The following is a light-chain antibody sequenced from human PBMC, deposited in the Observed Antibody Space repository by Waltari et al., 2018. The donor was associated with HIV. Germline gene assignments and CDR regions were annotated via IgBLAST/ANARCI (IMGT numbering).Light chain of an antibody. V-gene: IGKV3-20*01. J-gene: IGKJ4*01. CDR3: QQYGSSQS. Sequence: EIVLTQSPGTLSLSPGERATLSCRASPSVNNSYLAWYQQRPGQAPRLLIYTASSRATGIPDRFSGSGSGTDFTLTISRLEPEDFAVYYCQQYGSSQSFGGGTKVEIK. CDR1: PSVNNSY. CDR2: TAS.